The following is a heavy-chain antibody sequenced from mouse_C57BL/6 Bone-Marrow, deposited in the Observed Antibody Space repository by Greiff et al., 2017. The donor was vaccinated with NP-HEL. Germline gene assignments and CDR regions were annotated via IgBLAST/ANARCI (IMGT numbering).Heavy chain of an antibody. V-gene: IGHV1-18*01. CDR1: GYTFTDYN. D-gene: IGHD2-5*01. Sequence: VQLQQSGPELVKPGASVKIPCKASGYTFTDYNMDWVKQSHGKSLEWIGDINPNNGGTIYNQKFKGKATLTVDKSSSTAYMELRSLTSEDTAVYYCARTGDHSNPFAYWGQGTLVTVSA. CDR3: ARTGDHSNPFAY. CDR2: INPNNGGT. J-gene: IGHJ3*01.